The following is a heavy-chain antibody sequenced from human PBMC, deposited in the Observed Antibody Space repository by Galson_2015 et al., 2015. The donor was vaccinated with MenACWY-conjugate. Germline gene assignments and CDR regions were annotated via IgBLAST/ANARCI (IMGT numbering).Heavy chain of an antibody. CDR3: ARDPWNCSGGSCYSPRPDYYYYYGMDV. CDR1: GYTFTSYG. V-gene: IGHV1-18*01. J-gene: IGHJ6*02. D-gene: IGHD2-15*01. Sequence: SVKVSCKASGYTFTSYGISWVRQAPGQGLEWMGWISAYNGNTNYAQKLQGRVTMTTDTSTSTAYMELRSLRSDDTAVYYCARDPWNCSGGSCYSPRPDYYYYYGMDVWGQGTTVTVSS. CDR2: ISAYNGNT.